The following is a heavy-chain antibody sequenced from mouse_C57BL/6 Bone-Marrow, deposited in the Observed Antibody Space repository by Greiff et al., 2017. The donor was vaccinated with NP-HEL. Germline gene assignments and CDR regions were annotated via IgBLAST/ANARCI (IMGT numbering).Heavy chain of an antibody. V-gene: IGHV1-64*01. CDR2: LHPNSGRT. J-gene: IGHJ4*01. CDR3: ARGLLWLRRRDYYAMDY. CDR1: GYTFTSYW. D-gene: IGHD2-2*01. Sequence: QVQLQQPGAELVKPGASVKLSCKASGYTFTSYWMHWVKQRPGQGLEWIGMLHPNSGRTTYNEKLKRKATLTVDEASSTAYMQLSSLTSEDSAVYYCARGLLWLRRRDYYAMDYWGQGTSVTVSS.